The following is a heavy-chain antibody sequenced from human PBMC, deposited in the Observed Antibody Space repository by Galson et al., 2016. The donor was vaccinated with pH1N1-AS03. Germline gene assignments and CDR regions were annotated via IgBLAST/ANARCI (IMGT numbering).Heavy chain of an antibody. V-gene: IGHV4-61*09. CDR3: ARVVVEWLVNQEVHGFDS. D-gene: IGHD6-19*01. CDR2: ISSTGNT. Sequence: TLSLTCTVSDGSISSNVCYWSWIRQAAGKGLEWIGYISSTGNTIYKSSLKSRVAISIDTSKSQFSLNLASVTAADTAVYYCARVVVEWLVNQEVHGFDSWGQGTLVTVSS. J-gene: IGHJ4*02. CDR1: DGSISSNVCY.